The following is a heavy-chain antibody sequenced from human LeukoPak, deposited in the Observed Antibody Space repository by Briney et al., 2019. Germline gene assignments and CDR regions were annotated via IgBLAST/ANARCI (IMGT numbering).Heavy chain of an antibody. D-gene: IGHD3-3*01. V-gene: IGHV1-69*13. J-gene: IGHJ4*02. CDR2: IIPIFGTA. Sequence: PSVKVSCKASGGTFSSYAISWVRQAPGQGLEWMGGIIPIFGTANYAQKFQGRVTITADESTSTAYMELSSLRSEDTAVYYCARERIEDFWSGYYNGGYFDYWGQGTLVTVSS. CDR1: GGTFSSYA. CDR3: ARERIEDFWSGYYNGGYFDY.